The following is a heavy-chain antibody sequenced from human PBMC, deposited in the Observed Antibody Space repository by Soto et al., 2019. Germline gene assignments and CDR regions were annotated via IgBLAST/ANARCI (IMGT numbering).Heavy chain of an antibody. CDR2: IYYSGST. V-gene: IGHV4-31*03. CDR3: ARGSGSSGYYGNWFDP. Sequence: SETLSLTCTVSGGSISSGGYYWSWIRQHPGKGLEWIGYIYYSGSTYYNPSLKSRVTISVDTSKNQFSLKLSSVTAADTAVYYCARGSGSSGYYGNWFDPWGQGTLVTVSS. CDR1: GGSISSGGYY. D-gene: IGHD3-22*01. J-gene: IGHJ5*02.